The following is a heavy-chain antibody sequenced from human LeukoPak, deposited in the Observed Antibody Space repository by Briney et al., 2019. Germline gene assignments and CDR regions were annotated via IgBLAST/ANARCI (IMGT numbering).Heavy chain of an antibody. V-gene: IGHV1-8*03. Sequence: GASVKVSCKASGYTFTSYAMNWVRQAPGQGLEWMGWMNPNSGNTGYAQKFQGRVTITRNTSISTAYMELSSLRSEDTAVYYCARGSGWYPRREWGQGTLVTVSS. CDR1: GYTFTSYA. D-gene: IGHD6-19*01. J-gene: IGHJ4*02. CDR2: MNPNSGNT. CDR3: ARGSGWYPRRE.